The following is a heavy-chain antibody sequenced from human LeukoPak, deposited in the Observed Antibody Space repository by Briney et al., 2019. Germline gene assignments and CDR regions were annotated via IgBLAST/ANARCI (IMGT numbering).Heavy chain of an antibody. CDR3: ARDLPGGLFDWLLYGAFDI. CDR1: GFTFSNYW. D-gene: IGHD3-9*01. V-gene: IGHV3-74*01. J-gene: IGHJ3*02. CDR2: INGDGSIT. Sequence: GGSLRLSCAVSGFTFSNYWMHWVRQVPGKGLVWVSRINGDGSITNYADSVQGRFTISRDNAENSLYLQMNSLRAEDTAVYYCARDLPGGLFDWLLYGAFDIWGQGTMVTVSS.